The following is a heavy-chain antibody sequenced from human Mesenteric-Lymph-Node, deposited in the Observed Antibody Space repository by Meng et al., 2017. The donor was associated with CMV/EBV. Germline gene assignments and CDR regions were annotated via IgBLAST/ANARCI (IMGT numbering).Heavy chain of an antibody. CDR3: ARERWAPLVVPAATYDY. V-gene: IGHV3-48*04. J-gene: IGHJ4*02. CDR2: ISSSSSTI. D-gene: IGHD2-2*01. Sequence: GESLKISCAASGFTFSSYSMNWVRQAPGKGLEWVSYISSSSSTIYYADSVKGRFTISRDNAKNSLYLQMNSLRAEDTAVYYCARERWAPLVVPAATYDYWGQGTLVTVSS. CDR1: GFTFSSYS.